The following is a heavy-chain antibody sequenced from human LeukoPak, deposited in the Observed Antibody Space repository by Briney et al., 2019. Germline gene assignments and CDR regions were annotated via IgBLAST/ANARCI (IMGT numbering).Heavy chain of an antibody. D-gene: IGHD4-23*01. CDR1: GFTFSAYA. Sequence: GGSLRLSCAASGFTFSAYAMNWVRQVPVKGLEWVSGISGSGSGTYYADPVKGRFTISRDNSKNTLYLQMNSLRVEDTAVYYCAKGPVVTLDYWGQGTLVTVSS. CDR2: ISGSGSGT. J-gene: IGHJ4*02. V-gene: IGHV3-23*01. CDR3: AKGPVVTLDY.